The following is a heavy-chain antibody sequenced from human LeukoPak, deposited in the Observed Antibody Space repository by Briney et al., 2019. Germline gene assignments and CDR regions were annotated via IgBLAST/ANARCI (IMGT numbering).Heavy chain of an antibody. J-gene: IGHJ3*02. Sequence: SETLSFTCTVSGGSISSYYWSWIRQPPGKGLEWIGYIYYSGSTNYNPSLKSRVTISVDTSKNQFSLKLSSVTAADTAVYYCARGWYGSGSYFDIWGQGTMVTVSS. D-gene: IGHD3-10*01. V-gene: IGHV4-59*01. CDR1: GGSISSYY. CDR3: ARGWYGSGSYFDI. CDR2: IYYSGST.